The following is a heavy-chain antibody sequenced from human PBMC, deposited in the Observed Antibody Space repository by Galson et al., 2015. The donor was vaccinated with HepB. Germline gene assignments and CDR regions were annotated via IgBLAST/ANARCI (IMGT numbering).Heavy chain of an antibody. V-gene: IGHV1-18*01. CDR3: ARGAFVVVVRATLNNWFDP. CDR2: ISAYNRDT. J-gene: IGHJ5*02. Sequence: SVKVFCKASGYTFSSYSITWVRQAPGQGLEWMGWISAYNRDTNYAQRFQGRVTMTTDTTTSTAYMELRSLRSDDTAVYYCARGAFVVVVRATLNNWFDPWGQGTLVTVSS. CDR1: GYTFSSYS. D-gene: IGHD2-15*01.